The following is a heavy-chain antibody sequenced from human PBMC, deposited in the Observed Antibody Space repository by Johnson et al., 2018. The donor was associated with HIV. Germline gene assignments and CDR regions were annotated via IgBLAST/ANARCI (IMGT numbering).Heavy chain of an antibody. V-gene: IGHV3-30*02. CDR2: IRYDGSNK. D-gene: IGHD6-13*01. J-gene: IGHJ3*02. CDR3: AKYRQQRVRSAFDI. Sequence: QVQLVESGGGVVQPGGSLRLSCAASGFTFTSYGMHWVRQAPGKGLAWVAFIRYDGSNKYYSDSVKGRFTISRDHSKNTLYLQMTSLRAEDTGVYYCAKYRQQRVRSAFDIWGQGTMVTVSS. CDR1: GFTFTSYG.